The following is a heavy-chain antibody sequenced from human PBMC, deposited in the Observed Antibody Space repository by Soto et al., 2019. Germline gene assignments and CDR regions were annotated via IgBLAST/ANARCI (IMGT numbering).Heavy chain of an antibody. J-gene: IGHJ4*02. CDR2: VTGNGGST. V-gene: IGHV3-64D*06. D-gene: IGHD6-13*01. CDR1: GFTFSNYA. Sequence: GGSLRLSCSASGFTFSNYAMHWVRQAPGKGLEYISAVTGNGGSTYYADSVKGRFTISRDNSKNTLYLQMSSLRAEGTAVYYCVKSGQQRVAASGYFDYWGQGTLVTVSS. CDR3: VKSGQQRVAASGYFDY.